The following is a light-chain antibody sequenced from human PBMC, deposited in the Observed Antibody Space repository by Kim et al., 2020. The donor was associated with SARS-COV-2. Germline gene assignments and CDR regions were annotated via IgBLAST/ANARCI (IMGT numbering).Light chain of an antibody. CDR1: QSISNW. CDR3: QQYSSNSGT. J-gene: IGKJ1*01. CDR2: DAS. V-gene: IGKV1-5*01. Sequence: GDRVTITCRASQSISNWLAWYQQKPGKAPKLLIYDASSLESGVPSRFGGSGSGTEFTLTISSLQPDDFATYYCQQYSSNSGTFGQGTKV.